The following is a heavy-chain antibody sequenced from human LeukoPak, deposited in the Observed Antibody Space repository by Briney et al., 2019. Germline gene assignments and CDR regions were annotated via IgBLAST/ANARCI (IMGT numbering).Heavy chain of an antibody. D-gene: IGHD3-22*01. V-gene: IGHV3-11*01. CDR2: ISSSGSTI. Sequence: GGSLRLSCAASGFTFSDYYMSWIRQAPGKGLEWVSYISSSGSTIYYADSVKGRFTISRDNAKNSLYLQMNSLRAEDTAVYYCARDRGYYYDSSGYPYFDYWGQGTLVTVSS. J-gene: IGHJ4*02. CDR3: ARDRGYYYDSSGYPYFDY. CDR1: GFTFSDYY.